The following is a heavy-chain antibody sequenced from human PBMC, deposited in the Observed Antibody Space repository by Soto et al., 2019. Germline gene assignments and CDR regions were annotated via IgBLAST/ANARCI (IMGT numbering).Heavy chain of an antibody. CDR1: GVSISSNTYY. Sequence: SETLSLTCSVSGVSISSNTYYWGWIRQPPGKGLEWIGNIFYTGSTYYNPSLGSRVTISGDTSKNQFSLKLSSVTAADTAVYYRASQTSSIAARTIDYWGQGTLVTVSS. D-gene: IGHD6-6*01. CDR3: ASQTSSIAARTIDY. V-gene: IGHV4-39*01. J-gene: IGHJ4*02. CDR2: IFYTGST.